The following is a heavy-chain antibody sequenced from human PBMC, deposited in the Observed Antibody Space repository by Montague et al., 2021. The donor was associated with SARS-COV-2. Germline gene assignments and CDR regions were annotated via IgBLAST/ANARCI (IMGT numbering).Heavy chain of an antibody. CDR3: ARGWAFDP. D-gene: IGHD6-13*01. CDR2: VYYNGDT. Sequence: SETLSLTCTVSGGSTASHYWNWIRQSPGKRPEWIGYVYYNGDTKYNPSPQSRVTISIDTSENQFSLRLNSVTAADTAVYFCARGWAFDPRGQGRLVAVSS. V-gene: IGHV4-59*11. J-gene: IGHJ3*01. CDR1: GGSTASHY.